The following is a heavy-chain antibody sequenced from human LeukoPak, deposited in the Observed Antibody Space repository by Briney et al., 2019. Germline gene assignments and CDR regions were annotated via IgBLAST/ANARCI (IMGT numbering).Heavy chain of an antibody. CDR3: ARDRGYFDWLTARIEFDY. V-gene: IGHV1-18*01. CDR1: GYTFTSYG. J-gene: IGHJ4*02. Sequence: GASVKVSCTASGYTFTSYGISWVRQAPGQGLEWMGWISAHNGNTNYAQKLQGRVTMTTDTSTSTAYMELRSLRSDDTAVYYCARDRGYFDWLTARIEFDYWGQGTLVTVSS. D-gene: IGHD3-9*01. CDR2: ISAHNGNT.